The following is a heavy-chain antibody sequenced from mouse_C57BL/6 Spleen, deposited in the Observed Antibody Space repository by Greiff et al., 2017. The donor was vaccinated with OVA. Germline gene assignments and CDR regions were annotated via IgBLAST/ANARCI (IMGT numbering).Heavy chain of an antibody. V-gene: IGHV5-6*01. CDR2: ISSGGSYT. D-gene: IGHD2-5*01. CDR1: GFTFSSYG. CDR3: AGDYSNYGLAMDY. J-gene: IGHJ4*01. Sequence: EVQRVESGGDLVKPGGSLKLSCAASGFTFSSYGMSWVRQTPDKRLEWVATISSGGSYTYYPDSVKGRFTISRDNAKNTLYLQMSSLKSEDTAMYYCAGDYSNYGLAMDYWGQGTSVTVSS.